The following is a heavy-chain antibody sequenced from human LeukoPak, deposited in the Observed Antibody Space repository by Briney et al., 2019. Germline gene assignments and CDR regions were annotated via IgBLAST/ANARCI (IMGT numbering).Heavy chain of an antibody. CDR2: IYYSGST. CDR1: GGSISSSSYY. J-gene: IGHJ5*02. CDR3: ARVVVVAARGSWFDP. Sequence: SETLSLTCTVPGGSISSSSYYWGWIRQPPGKGLEWIGSIYYSGSTYYNPSLKSRVTISVDTSKNQFSLKLSSVTAADTAVYYCARVVVVAARGSWFDPWGQGTLVTVSS. D-gene: IGHD2-15*01. V-gene: IGHV4-39*07.